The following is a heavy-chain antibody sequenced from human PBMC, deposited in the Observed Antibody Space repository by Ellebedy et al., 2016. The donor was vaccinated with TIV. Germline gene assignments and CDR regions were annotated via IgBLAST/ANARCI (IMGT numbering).Heavy chain of an antibody. J-gene: IGHJ4*02. Sequence: GESLKISCAASGFTFSDYYMSWIRQAPGKGLEWVSYISSSSSYTNYADSVKGRFTISRDNAKNSLYLQMNSLRAEDTAVYYCARTHSSGWISADYWGQGTLVTVSS. CDR2: ISSSSSYT. D-gene: IGHD6-19*01. CDR3: ARTHSSGWISADY. CDR1: GFTFSDYY. V-gene: IGHV3-11*06.